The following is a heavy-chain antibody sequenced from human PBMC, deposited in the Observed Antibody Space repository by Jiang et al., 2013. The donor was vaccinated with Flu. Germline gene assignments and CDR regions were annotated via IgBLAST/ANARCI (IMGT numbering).Heavy chain of an antibody. CDR2: TYYRSKWYN. J-gene: IGHJ2*01. CDR3: AREEAAAVAGIGSYWYFDL. Sequence: QTLSLTCAISGDSVSSNSAAWNWIRQSPSRGLEWLGRTYYRSKWYNDYAVSVKSRITINPDTSKNQFSLQLNSVTPEDTAVYYCAREEAAAVAGIGSYWYFDLWGRGTLVTVS. CDR1: GDSVSSNSAA. V-gene: IGHV6-1*01. D-gene: IGHD6-19*01.